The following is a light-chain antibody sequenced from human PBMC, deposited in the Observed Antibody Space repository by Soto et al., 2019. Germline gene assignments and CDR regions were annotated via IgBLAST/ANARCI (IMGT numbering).Light chain of an antibody. V-gene: IGKV3-20*01. CDR1: QSINNNY. CDR2: GSS. Sequence: EVVLTQSPGTLSLSPGERATLSCRGSQSINNNYLAWYQQRPGQDPRLLIYGSSDRATGIPDRFSGSGSGTDVTLTISRLEPEDFAVYYFHQYGSSPPYTFGQGTKLEI. J-gene: IGKJ2*01. CDR3: HQYGSSPPYT.